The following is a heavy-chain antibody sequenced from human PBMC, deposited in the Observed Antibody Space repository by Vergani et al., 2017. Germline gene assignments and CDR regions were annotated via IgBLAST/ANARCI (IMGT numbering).Heavy chain of an antibody. D-gene: IGHD6-19*01. CDR1: GGSISSGSYY. Sequence: QVQLQESGPGLVKPSQTLSLTCTVSGGSISSGSYYWSWIRQPAGKGLEWIGRIYTSGSTNYNPSLKSRVTISVDTSKNQFSLKLSSVTAADTAVYDCARGGSSGWYGGGFDYWGQGTLVTVSS. CDR2: IYTSGST. V-gene: IGHV4-61*02. CDR3: ARGGSSGWYGGGFDY. J-gene: IGHJ4*02.